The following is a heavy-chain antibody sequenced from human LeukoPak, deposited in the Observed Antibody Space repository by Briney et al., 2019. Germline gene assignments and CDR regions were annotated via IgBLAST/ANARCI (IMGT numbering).Heavy chain of an antibody. CDR3: TRGRPTGFDY. D-gene: IGHD1-14*01. V-gene: IGHV3-66*01. J-gene: IGHJ4*02. Sequence: GGSLRLSCAASGFTVSSNYMSWVRQAPGEGLEWVSVIYSGGSTYYADSVKGRFTISRDISKNKVYLQMNSLRAEDTAVYYCTRGRPTGFDYWGQGTLVTVSS. CDR1: GFTVSSNY. CDR2: IYSGGST.